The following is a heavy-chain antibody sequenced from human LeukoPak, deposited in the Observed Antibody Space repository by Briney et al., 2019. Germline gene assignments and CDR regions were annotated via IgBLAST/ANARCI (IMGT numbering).Heavy chain of an antibody. CDR1: GYTFSSYY. CDR3: ARDRGSPDLYYYYMDV. D-gene: IGHD1-14*01. Sequence: ASVKVSCKASGYTFSSYYMHWVRLAPGQGLEWMGIIDPTGGDTTYAPKFQDRVTLTRDTSTSTVYLGLSSLRSDDTAVYYCARDRGSPDLYYYYMDVWGKGTTVTISS. CDR2: IDPTGGDT. J-gene: IGHJ6*03. V-gene: IGHV1-46*01.